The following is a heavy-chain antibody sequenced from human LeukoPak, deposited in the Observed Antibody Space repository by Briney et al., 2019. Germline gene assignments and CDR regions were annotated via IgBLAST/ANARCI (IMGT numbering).Heavy chain of an antibody. D-gene: IGHD3-22*01. CDR1: GFTFSSYA. Sequence: GGSLRLSCAASGFTFSSYAMHWVRQAPGKGLEWVAVISYDGSNKYYADSVKGRFTISRDNSKNTLYLQMNSLRAEDTAVYYCAREGITMIVVVASPFDYWGQGTPVTVSS. J-gene: IGHJ4*02. CDR3: AREGITMIVVVASPFDY. V-gene: IGHV3-30*04. CDR2: ISYDGSNK.